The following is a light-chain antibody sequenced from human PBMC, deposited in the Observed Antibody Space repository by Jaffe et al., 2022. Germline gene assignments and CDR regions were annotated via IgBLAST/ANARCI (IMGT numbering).Light chain of an antibody. CDR2: DAS. Sequence: DIQMTQSPSSLSASVGDRVTITCQASQDITNYLNWYQQKPGKAPKLLIYDASNLETGVPSRFSGSGSGTDFIFTISSLQPEDIATYYCQQCDNLPPFGGGTKVEIK. V-gene: IGKV1-33*01. CDR1: QDITNY. J-gene: IGKJ4*01. CDR3: QQCDNLPP.